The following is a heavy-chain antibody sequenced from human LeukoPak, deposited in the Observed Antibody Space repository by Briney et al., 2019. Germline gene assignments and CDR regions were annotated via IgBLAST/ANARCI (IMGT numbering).Heavy chain of an antibody. V-gene: IGHV4-34*01. J-gene: IGHJ5*02. D-gene: IGHD2-15*01. CDR3: ARGRYCSGGSCLGGKWFDP. CDR1: GGSFSGYY. Sequence: SETLSLTCAVYGGSFSGYYWSWIRQPPGKGLEWIGDINHSGSTNYNPSLKSRVTISVDTSKNQFSLKLSSVTAADTAVYYCARGRYCSGGSCLGGKWFDPWGQGTLVTVSS. CDR2: INHSGST.